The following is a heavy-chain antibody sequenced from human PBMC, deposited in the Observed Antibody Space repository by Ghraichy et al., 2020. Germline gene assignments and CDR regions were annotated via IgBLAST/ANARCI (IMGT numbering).Heavy chain of an antibody. V-gene: IGHV1-46*01. CDR3: SGWGDSYDSIAFCD. CDR1: GYTFTSYY. J-gene: IGHJ4*02. CDR2: INPSGGST. D-gene: IGHD3-22*01. Sequence: ASVKVSCKASGYTFTSYYMHWVRQAPGQGLDWMGIINPSGGSTNYPQKFQGRVSMTRDTSTSTVYMELSSLRSEDTAVYFCSGWGDSYDSIAFCDWGQGTLVTVSS.